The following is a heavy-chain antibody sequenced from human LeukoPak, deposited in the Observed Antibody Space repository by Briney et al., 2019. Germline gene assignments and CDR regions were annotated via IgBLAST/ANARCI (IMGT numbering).Heavy chain of an antibody. V-gene: IGHV1-18*01. CDR1: GYTFTTYG. CDR3: ARLMGYSDYPFDY. CDR2: ISPDNGNT. Sequence: ASVKVSCKASGYTFTTYGISWVRQAPGQGLEWMGWISPDNGNTIYAQKVQGRVTMITDTSTSTAYMELGGLRSDDTALYYCARLMGYSDYPFDYWGQGTLVTVSS. J-gene: IGHJ4*02. D-gene: IGHD4-11*01.